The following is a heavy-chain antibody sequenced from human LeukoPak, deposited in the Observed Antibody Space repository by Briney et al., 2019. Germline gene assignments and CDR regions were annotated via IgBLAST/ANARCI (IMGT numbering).Heavy chain of an antibody. J-gene: IGHJ4*02. Sequence: SETLSLTCGVFGGSISSENWWNWVRQPPGKGLEWIGETYHAGHINYDPSLKSRVTISMDKSKNQLYLKVTSVTAADTAVYYCARGGGYYFDYWGQGILVAVSS. D-gene: IGHD5-12*01. V-gene: IGHV4-4*02. CDR2: TYHAGHI. CDR3: ARGGGYYFDY. CDR1: GGSISSENW.